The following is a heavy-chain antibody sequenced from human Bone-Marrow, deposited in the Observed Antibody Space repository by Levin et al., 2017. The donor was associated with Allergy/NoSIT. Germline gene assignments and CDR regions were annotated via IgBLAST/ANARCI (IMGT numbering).Heavy chain of an antibody. J-gene: IGHJ3*02. D-gene: IGHD1-26*01. V-gene: IGHV1-69*13. Sequence: SVKVSCKASGGTFSNDAISWVRQAPGQGLEWMGGIIPVFRVANHAQKFQGRVMVTADESGSTVFMELSSLRSDDTAVYYCARGSREVDAFDIWGQGTMVTVSS. CDR1: GGTFSNDA. CDR3: ARGSREVDAFDI. CDR2: IIPVFRVA.